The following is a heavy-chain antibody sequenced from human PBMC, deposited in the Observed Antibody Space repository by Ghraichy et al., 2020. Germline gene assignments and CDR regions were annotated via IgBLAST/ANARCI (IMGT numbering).Heavy chain of an antibody. D-gene: IGHD2/OR15-2a*01. V-gene: IGHV3-64D*09. CDR2: INNNVGIT. Sequence: GESLRLSCSASGFTFSRYIMYWVRQAPGKGLEYVATINNNVGITYYADSVKGRFTISRDNSKNTLYLQMSSLRPEDTAVYYCVKGLTTYAFDSWGQGTLVTVSS. CDR1: GFTFSRYI. CDR3: VKGLTTYAFDS. J-gene: IGHJ4*02.